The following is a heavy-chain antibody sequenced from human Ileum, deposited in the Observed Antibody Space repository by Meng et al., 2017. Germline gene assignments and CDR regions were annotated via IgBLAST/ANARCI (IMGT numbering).Heavy chain of an antibody. CDR3: ERTGESASGNYLVT. Sequence: TEVKEPGATVKLSCKASEDTLTHSHLHWVRQALGQALEWIERANPNRGTKNYAQKFQGRVTLTSDTSLSKVNIKLRRLSSEVTAVYYCERTGESASGNYLVTWGQGTLVTVSS. J-gene: IGHJ5*02. D-gene: IGHD3-10*01. CDR1: EDTLTHSH. V-gene: IGHV1-2*06. CDR2: ANPNRGTK.